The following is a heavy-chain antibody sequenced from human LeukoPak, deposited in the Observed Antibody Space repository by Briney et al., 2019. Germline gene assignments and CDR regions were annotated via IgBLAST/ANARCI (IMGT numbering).Heavy chain of an antibody. CDR3: AAGYYSSWSYFNY. J-gene: IGHJ4*02. D-gene: IGHD6-13*01. Sequence: SVKVSCKASGITFSSSAMQWVRQARGPRLEWVGWIVVGSGNTNYAQKFQERVTITRDMSTSTAYMELSSLRSEDTAVYFCAAGYYSSWSYFNYWGQGTLVTVSS. V-gene: IGHV1-58*02. CDR2: IVVGSGNT. CDR1: GITFSSSA.